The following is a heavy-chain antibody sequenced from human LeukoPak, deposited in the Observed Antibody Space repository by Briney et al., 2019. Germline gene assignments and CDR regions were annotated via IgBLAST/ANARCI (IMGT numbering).Heavy chain of an antibody. D-gene: IGHD1-26*01. V-gene: IGHV1-69*13. CDR2: IIPIFGTA. J-gene: IGHJ4*02. CDR1: GGTFSSYA. CDR3: ARGLVGATSGYFDY. Sequence: SVKVSCKASGGTFSSYAISWVRQAPGHGLEWMGGIIPIFGTANYAQKFQGRVTITADESTSTAYMELSSLRSEDTAVYYCARGLVGATSGYFDYWGQGTLVTVSS.